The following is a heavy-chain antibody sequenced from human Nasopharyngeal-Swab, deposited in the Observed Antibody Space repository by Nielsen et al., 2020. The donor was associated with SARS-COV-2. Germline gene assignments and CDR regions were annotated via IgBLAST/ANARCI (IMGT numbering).Heavy chain of an antibody. J-gene: IGHJ6*02. CDR2: IDPSDSYT. V-gene: IGHV5-10-1*01. Sequence: GESLQISCKGSGYSFTSYWISWVRQMPGKGLEWMGRIDPSDSYTNYSPSFQGHVTISADKSISTAYLQWSSLKASDTAMYYCARAGLPDTYYYYYGMDVWGQGTTVTVSS. D-gene: IGHD3/OR15-3a*01. CDR3: ARAGLPDTYYYYYGMDV. CDR1: GYSFTSYW.